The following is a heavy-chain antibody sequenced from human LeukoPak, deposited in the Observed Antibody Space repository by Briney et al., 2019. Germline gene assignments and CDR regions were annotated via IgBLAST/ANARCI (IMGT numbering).Heavy chain of an antibody. V-gene: IGHV3-23*01. CDR2: ISGSGGST. Sequence: GGSLRLSCAASGFTFSSYAMSWVRQAPGKGLEWVSAISGSGGSTYYADSVKGRFTISRDNSKNTLHLQMNSLRAEDTAVYYCAKAEELSITGTLLFDYWGQGTLVTVSS. J-gene: IGHJ4*02. CDR1: GFTFSSYA. D-gene: IGHD1-7*01. CDR3: AKAEELSITGTLLFDY.